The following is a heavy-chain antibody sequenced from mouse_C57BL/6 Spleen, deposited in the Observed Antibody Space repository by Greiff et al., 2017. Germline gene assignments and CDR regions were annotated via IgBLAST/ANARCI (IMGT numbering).Heavy chain of an antibody. CDR3: TRGSLLSDY. D-gene: IGHD2-1*01. J-gene: IGHJ2*01. CDR2: IDPETGGT. V-gene: IGHV1-15*01. CDR1: GYTFTDYE. Sequence: QVQLQQSGAELVRPGASVTLSCKASGYTFTDYEMHWVQQTPVHGLEWIGAIDPETGGTAYNQKFKGTAILTADKSSSTAYMELRSLTSEDSAVYYCTRGSLLSDYWGQGTTLTVSS.